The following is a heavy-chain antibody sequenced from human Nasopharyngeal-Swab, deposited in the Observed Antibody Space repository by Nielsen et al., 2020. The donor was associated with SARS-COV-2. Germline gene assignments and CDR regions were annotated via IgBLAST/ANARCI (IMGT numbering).Heavy chain of an antibody. CDR3: ARLYYYDSSGYFFKPPSYYFDY. V-gene: IGHV4-31*03. D-gene: IGHD3-22*01. CDR2: IYYSEST. Sequence: SETLSLTCTVSGGSISSGGYYWSWIRQHPGKGLAWIGYIYYSESTYYNPSLKSRVSISVDTSKNQFSLKLSSVTAADTAVYYCARLYYYDSSGYFFKPPSYYFDYWGQGTLVTVSS. J-gene: IGHJ4*02. CDR1: GGSISSGGYY.